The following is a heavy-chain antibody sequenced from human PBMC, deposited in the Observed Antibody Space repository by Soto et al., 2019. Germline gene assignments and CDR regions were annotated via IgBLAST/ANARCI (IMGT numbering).Heavy chain of an antibody. J-gene: IGHJ5*02. D-gene: IGHD2-8*01. V-gene: IGHV4-30-2*01. CDR1: GGSISSGGYS. CDR3: ARGGVNWFDP. Sequence: SETLSLTCAVSGGSISSGGYSWSWIRQPPGKGLEWIGYIYHSGSTYYNPSLKSRVTISVDRSKNQFSLKLSSVTAADTAVYYCARGGVNWFDPWGQGTLVTVSS. CDR2: IYHSGST.